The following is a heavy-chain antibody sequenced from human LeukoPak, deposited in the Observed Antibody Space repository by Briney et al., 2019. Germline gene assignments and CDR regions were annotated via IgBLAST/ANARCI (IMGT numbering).Heavy chain of an antibody. J-gene: IGHJ6*02. CDR3: AKDQRDSSRLDYYYGMDV. Sequence: GGSLRLSCTASGFTFSSYAMSWVRQAPGKGLEWVSVISASGGSTNYGDSVKGRFTISRDNSKNTLYLQMNSLRVEDTAVYYCAKDQRDSSRLDYYYGMDVWGQGTTVTVSS. CDR1: GFTFSSYA. V-gene: IGHV3-23*01. D-gene: IGHD6-13*01. CDR2: ISASGGST.